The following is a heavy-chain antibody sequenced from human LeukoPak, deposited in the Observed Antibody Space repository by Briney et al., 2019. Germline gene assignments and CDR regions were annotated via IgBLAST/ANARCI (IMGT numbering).Heavy chain of an antibody. D-gene: IGHD2-15*01. CDR3: ATDGTYCSGGSCYLAMGHHDAFDI. J-gene: IGHJ3*02. CDR2: FDPEYGET. V-gene: IGHV1-24*01. Sequence: ASVKVSCKVSGYTLTELSMHWVRQAPGKGLEWMGGFDPEYGETIYAQKFQGRVTMTEDTSTDTAYMELSSLRSEDTAVYYCATDGTYCSGGSCYLAMGHHDAFDIWGQGTMVTVSS. CDR1: GYTLTELS.